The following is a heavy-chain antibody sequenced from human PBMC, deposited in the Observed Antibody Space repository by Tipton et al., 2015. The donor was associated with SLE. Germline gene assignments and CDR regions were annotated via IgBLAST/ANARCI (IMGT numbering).Heavy chain of an antibody. CDR1: GYFISSSYY. J-gene: IGHJ5*02. Sequence: TLSLTCTVSGYFISSSYYWAWIRQPPGKGPVWIGRITNSGNTYYTPSFQSRVTMSVDTSKNNFSLKLSSVTAADTAVYYCAREPYYYDSSGYYVSWFDPWGQGTLVTVSS. CDR3: AREPYYYDSSGYYVSWFDP. D-gene: IGHD3-22*01. CDR2: ITNSGNT. V-gene: IGHV4-38-2*02.